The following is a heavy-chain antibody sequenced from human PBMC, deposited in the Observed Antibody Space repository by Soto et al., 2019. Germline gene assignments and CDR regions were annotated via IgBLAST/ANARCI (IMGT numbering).Heavy chain of an antibody. D-gene: IGHD2-8*01. J-gene: IGHJ4*02. Sequence: SETLSLTCTVSGASISSSSYYWGWFRQPPGKGLEYVGGVYYTGSTYYNPSLKSRVTMSVDTSWNQFSLKLTSVTAADTAVYYCASLAWDCSNGVCQHPFIEYWGQGTLGTRSS. CDR2: VYYTGST. CDR1: GASISSSSYY. V-gene: IGHV4-39*01. CDR3: ASLAWDCSNGVCQHPFIEY.